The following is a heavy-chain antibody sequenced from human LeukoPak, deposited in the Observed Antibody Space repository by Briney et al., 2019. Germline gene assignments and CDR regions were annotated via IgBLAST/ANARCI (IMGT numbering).Heavy chain of an antibody. D-gene: IGHD3-10*01. Sequence: SETLSLTCTVSGGSISSNSYYWGWIRQPPGKGLEWIGTIYYSGSTYYNPSLKSRVTISVDTSKNQFSLKLSSVTAADTAVYSCARTYYYGSGSRYYFDYWGQGTLVTVSS. J-gene: IGHJ4*02. CDR2: IYYSGST. V-gene: IGHV4-39*01. CDR3: ARTYYYGSGSRYYFDY. CDR1: GGSISSNSYY.